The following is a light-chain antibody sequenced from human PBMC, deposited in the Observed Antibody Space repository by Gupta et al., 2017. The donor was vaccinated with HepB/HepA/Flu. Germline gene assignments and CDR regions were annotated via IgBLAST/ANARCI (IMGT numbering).Light chain of an antibody. CDR3: QQYASLPWT. V-gene: IGKV3-20*01. Sequence: VLTQSSGTLSLSPGERATLSCRASQSVRSDFFVWYQQRPGQAPRLLIYRGSTRATGIPDRFSGSGSGTDFTLTISKLEPDDFAVYYCQQYASLPWTFGQETKVEIK. J-gene: IGKJ1*01. CDR1: QSVRSDF. CDR2: RGS.